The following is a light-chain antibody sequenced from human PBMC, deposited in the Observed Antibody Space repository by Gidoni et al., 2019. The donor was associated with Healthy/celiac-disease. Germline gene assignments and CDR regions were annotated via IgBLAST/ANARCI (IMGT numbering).Light chain of an antibody. V-gene: IGLV1-44*01. CDR2: SNN. CDR1: SSNIGSNT. Sequence: QSVLTQPPSASGTPGQRVTISCSGSSSNIGSNTVNWYQQLPGTAPKPLIYSNNQRPSGVPARFSGSKSGPSASLAISGLQSEDEADYYCAAWDDSLNGRVFGGGTKLTVL. CDR3: AAWDDSLNGRV. J-gene: IGLJ2*01.